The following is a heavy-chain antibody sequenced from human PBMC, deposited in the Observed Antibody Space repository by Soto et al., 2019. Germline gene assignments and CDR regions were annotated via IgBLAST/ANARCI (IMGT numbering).Heavy chain of an antibody. CDR1: GGSFTSNNW. CDR3: ASRDPGTSVDY. CDR2: IHRTGSN. J-gene: IGHJ4*02. Sequence: PSETLSLTCAVSGGSFTSNNWWTWVRQPPGQGLEWLGEIHRTGSNNYNPSLKSRVTISLDKSENQFSLKVTSLTAADTAVYYCASRDPGTSVDYWGQGTLVTVSS. V-gene: IGHV4-4*02. D-gene: IGHD1-7*01.